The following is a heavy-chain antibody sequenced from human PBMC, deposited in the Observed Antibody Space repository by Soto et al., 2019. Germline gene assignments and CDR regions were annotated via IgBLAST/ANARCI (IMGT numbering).Heavy chain of an antibody. J-gene: IGHJ5*02. D-gene: IGHD1-26*01. Sequence: QVQLVQSGAEVKKPGASVKVSCKASGYTFSSYDINWVRQATGQGLEWMGWMNPNSGNTGYAQKCEGRVTMTRNSSLRTDYMELSSLRSEDTAVYYCAIRDSRWERPWFVPWGQGTLVTVSS. CDR2: MNPNSGNT. V-gene: IGHV1-8*01. CDR3: AIRDSRWERPWFVP. CDR1: GYTFSSYD.